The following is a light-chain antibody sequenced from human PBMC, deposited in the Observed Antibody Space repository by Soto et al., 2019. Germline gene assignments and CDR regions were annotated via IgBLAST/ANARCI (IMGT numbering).Light chain of an antibody. Sequence: QSVLTQPASVSGSPGQSITISCTGASSDVGDYNYVSWYQYHPGKAPKLLIYEVNNRPSGVSDRFSGSKSGNVASLTISWLQAEDEADYYCSSYTSSSTYVFGTGTKVTVL. J-gene: IGLJ1*01. CDR1: SSDVGDYNY. V-gene: IGLV2-14*01. CDR2: EVN. CDR3: SSYTSSSTYV.